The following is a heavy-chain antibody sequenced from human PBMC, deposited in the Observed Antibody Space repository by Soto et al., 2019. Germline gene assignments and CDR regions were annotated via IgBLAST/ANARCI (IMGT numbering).Heavy chain of an antibody. V-gene: IGHV4-31*03. CDR2: IYYSGST. Sequence: SETLSLTCTVSGGSISSGGYYWSWIRQHPGKGLEWIGYIYYSGSTYYNPSLKSRVTISVDTSKNQFSLKLSSVTAADTAVYYCAREDVGATGWFDPWGQGTLVTVSS. D-gene: IGHD1-26*01. CDR3: AREDVGATGWFDP. CDR1: GGSISSGGYY. J-gene: IGHJ5*02.